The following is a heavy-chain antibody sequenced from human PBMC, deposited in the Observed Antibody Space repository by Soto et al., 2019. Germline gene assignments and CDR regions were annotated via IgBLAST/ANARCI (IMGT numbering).Heavy chain of an antibody. J-gene: IGHJ4*02. V-gene: IGHV3-74*01. CDR2: ISDYGRI. Sequence: WLCXRLSGSSCVFSFGNYWGHWVRQAPGKGLVCVSRISDYGRINYADYVKDRFIISRDDARSELYLQLNDLRVEDKATYYCARGGLEQFEHWGQGALVNV. CDR1: VFSFGNYW. CDR3: ARGGLEQFEH. D-gene: IGHD1-1*01.